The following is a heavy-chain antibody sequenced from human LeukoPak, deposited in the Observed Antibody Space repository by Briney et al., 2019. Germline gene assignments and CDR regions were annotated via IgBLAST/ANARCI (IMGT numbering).Heavy chain of an antibody. CDR1: GFTFSSYS. D-gene: IGHD1-26*01. J-gene: IGHJ3*02. CDR2: IRSSSSYI. Sequence: PGGSLRLSCAASGFTFSSYSMNWVRQAPGKGLEWVSSIRSSSSYIYYAGSVKGRFTISRDNAKNSLYLQMNSLRAEDTAVYYCARGDEGAGDAFDIWGQGTMVTVSS. V-gene: IGHV3-21*01. CDR3: ARGDEGAGDAFDI.